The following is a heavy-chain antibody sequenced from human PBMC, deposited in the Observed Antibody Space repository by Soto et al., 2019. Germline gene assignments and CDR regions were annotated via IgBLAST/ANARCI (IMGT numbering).Heavy chain of an antibody. V-gene: IGHV3-33*01. D-gene: IGHD3-22*01. CDR2: IWYDGSKK. CDR3: ASHYYSSGPCPFAY. Sequence: QVQLVESGGGVVQPGRSLRLSCAASGFTFSSYGMHWVRQAPGKGLEWVAVIWYDGSKKYYADSVKGRFTISRDTSKNTLYLQINSLRADTTALYYCASHYYSSGPCPFAYWGQGTLVTVSS. CDR1: GFTFSSYG. J-gene: IGHJ4*02.